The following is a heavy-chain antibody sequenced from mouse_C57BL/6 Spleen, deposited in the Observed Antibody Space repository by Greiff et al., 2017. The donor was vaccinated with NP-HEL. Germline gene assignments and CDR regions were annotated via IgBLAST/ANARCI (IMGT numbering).Heavy chain of an antibody. CDR3: ARHELTGPLYWDFDV. V-gene: IGHV1-72*01. Sequence: QVQLQQPGAELVKPGASVKLSCKASGYTFTSYWMHWVKQRPGRGLEWIGRIDPNSGGTKYNEKFKSKATLTVDKPTSTAYMQLSSMTSEDSAVYSCARHELTGPLYWDFDVWGKGTTVTVSS. CDR2: IDPNSGGT. D-gene: IGHD4-1*01. CDR1: GYTFTSYW. J-gene: IGHJ1*03.